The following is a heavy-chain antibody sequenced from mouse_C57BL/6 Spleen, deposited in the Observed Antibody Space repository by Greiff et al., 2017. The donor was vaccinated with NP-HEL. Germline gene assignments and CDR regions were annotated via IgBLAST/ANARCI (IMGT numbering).Heavy chain of an antibody. CDR1: GYTFTSYW. D-gene: IGHD1-1*01. V-gene: IGHV1-69*01. J-gene: IGHJ2*01. CDR2: IDPSDSYT. CDR3: AIGSSPLDY. Sequence: VQLQQPGAELVMPGASVKLSCKASGYTFTSYWMHWVKQRPGQGLEWIGEIDPSDSYTNYNQKFKGKSTLTADKSSSTAYMQLSSLTSEDSAVYYCAIGSSPLDYWGQGTTLTVSS.